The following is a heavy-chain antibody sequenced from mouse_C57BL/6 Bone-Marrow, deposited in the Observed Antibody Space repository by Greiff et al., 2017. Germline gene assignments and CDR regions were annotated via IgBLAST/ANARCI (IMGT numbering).Heavy chain of an antibody. CDR3: AIGGLLWAVDY. CDR1: GYNFTRYW. Sequence: VQLQQPGAELVKPGASVKVSCKASGYNFTRYWMHWVKQRPGQGLEWIGRIHPSDSDTNYNHNFKGKATLTVDNSSSTAYMQLSSLTSEDSAVYYCAIGGLLWAVDYWGQGTSVTVSS. J-gene: IGHJ4*01. V-gene: IGHV1-74*01. CDR2: IHPSDSDT. D-gene: IGHD2-1*01.